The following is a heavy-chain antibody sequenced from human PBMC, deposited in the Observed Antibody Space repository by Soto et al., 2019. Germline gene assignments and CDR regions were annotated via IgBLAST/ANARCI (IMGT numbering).Heavy chain of an antibody. CDR1: GYTLTELS. V-gene: IGHV1-24*01. CDR3: AARGVVPHYYYYYYMDV. Sequence: ASVKVSCKVSGYTLTELSMHWVRQAPGKGLEWMGGFDPEDGETIYAQKFQGRVTMTEDTSTDTAYMELSSLRSEDTAVYYCAARGVVPHYYYYYYMDVWGKGTTVTVSS. D-gene: IGHD3-3*01. J-gene: IGHJ6*03. CDR2: FDPEDGET.